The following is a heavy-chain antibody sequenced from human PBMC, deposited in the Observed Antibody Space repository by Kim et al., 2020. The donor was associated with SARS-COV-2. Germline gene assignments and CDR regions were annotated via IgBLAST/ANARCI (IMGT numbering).Heavy chain of an antibody. CDR3: ARETSRGDDAFDV. CDR2: INHRGST. Sequence: SETLSLTCAVYGESFRYFYWSWIRQPPGKGLEWIGEINHRGSTNYNPSLKSRVTISVDTSKNQFSLRLNSVTAAHTAMYYCARETSRGDDAFDVCGQGT. D-gene: IGHD3-10*01. CDR1: GESFRYFY. J-gene: IGHJ3*01. V-gene: IGHV4-34*01.